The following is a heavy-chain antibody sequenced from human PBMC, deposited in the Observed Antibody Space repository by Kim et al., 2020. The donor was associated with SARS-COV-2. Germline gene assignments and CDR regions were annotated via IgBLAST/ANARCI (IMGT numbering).Heavy chain of an antibody. V-gene: IGHV3-7*03. Sequence: GGSLRLSCAASGFTFSSYWMSWVRLAPGKGPEWVANIKQEGSERCYVDSPKGRFTISGDNAKTSVYLQMNILSAADTAVYYCARGGGTFGSWGQGTLVTVSS. J-gene: IGHJ4*02. CDR1: GFTFSSYW. D-gene: IGHD1-1*01. CDR3: ARGGGTFGS. CDR2: IKQEGSER.